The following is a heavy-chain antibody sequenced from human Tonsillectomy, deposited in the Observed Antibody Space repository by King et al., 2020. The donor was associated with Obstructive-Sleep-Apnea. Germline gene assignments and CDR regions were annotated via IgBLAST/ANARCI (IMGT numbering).Heavy chain of an antibody. D-gene: IGHD6-19*01. CDR1: GGSISSSSYY. Sequence: QLQESGPGLVKPSETLSLTCTVSGGSISSSSYYWGWVRQPPGKGLEWIGSIYYSGSSYFHPSLKSRVTISVDTSKNQFSLKLSSVTAADTAIYYCARSSSDWYEGPIDYWGHGTLVTVSS. V-gene: IGHV4-39*07. CDR2: IYYSGSS. J-gene: IGHJ4*01. CDR3: ARSSSDWYEGPIDY.